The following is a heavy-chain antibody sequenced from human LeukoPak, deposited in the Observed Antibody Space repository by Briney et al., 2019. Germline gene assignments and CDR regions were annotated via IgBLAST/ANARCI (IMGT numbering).Heavy chain of an antibody. V-gene: IGHV3-30*18. CDR1: GFTLSSYG. Sequence: GRSLRLSCAASGFTLSSYGMHWVRQAPGKGLEWVAVISYDGSNKYYADSVKGRFTISRDNSKNTLYLQMNSLRAEDTAVYYCAKDRDSSGCDYWGQGTLVTVSS. CDR2: ISYDGSNK. CDR3: AKDRDSSGCDY. J-gene: IGHJ4*02. D-gene: IGHD6-19*01.